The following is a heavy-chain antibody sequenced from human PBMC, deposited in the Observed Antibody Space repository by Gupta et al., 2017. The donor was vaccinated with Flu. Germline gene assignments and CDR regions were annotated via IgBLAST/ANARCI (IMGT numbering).Heavy chain of an antibody. D-gene: IGHD4-17*01. V-gene: IGHV3-23*01. CDR3: AKDRDSGAGYYYYYGMDV. J-gene: IGHJ6*02. CDR2: ISGSGIST. Sequence: EVQLLESGGGLVQPGGSLRLSCAASGFSFTSYALSWVRQAPGKGLECVAAISGSGISTHYAASVKGRFTITRDTLKNTVNLQMDSLTADDAAVYYCAKDRDSGAGYYYYYGMDVWGQGTTVTVSS. CDR1: GFSFTSYA.